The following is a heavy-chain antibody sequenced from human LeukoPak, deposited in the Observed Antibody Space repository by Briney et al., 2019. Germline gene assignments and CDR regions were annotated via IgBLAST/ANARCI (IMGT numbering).Heavy chain of an antibody. CDR3: AKDLRRDCSGGSCP. CDR1: GFTFSSYA. Sequence: GGSLRLSCAASGFTFSSYAMSWVRQAPGKGLEWVSAISGGGGSTYYANSVKGRFTISRDNSKNPLYLQMNSLRAEDTAVYYCAKDLRRDCSGGSCPWGQGTLVTVSS. V-gene: IGHV3-23*01. CDR2: ISGGGGST. D-gene: IGHD2-15*01. J-gene: IGHJ5*02.